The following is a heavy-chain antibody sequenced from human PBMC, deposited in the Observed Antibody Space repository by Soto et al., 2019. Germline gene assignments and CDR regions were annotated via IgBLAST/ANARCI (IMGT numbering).Heavy chain of an antibody. J-gene: IGHJ1*01. CDR1: GGSISSYY. D-gene: IGHD2-2*01. CDR2: VYNSGST. Sequence: QVQLQESGPGLVKPSETLSLTCNVSGGSISSYYWSWIRQPPGKGLEYIGHVYNSGSTIHSPSLKSRATISVDTSKNQFSLKLTSVTAADTAVYYCAGGSSLCWECFHHRGQGILITVSS. V-gene: IGHV4-59*01. CDR3: AGGSSLCWECFHH.